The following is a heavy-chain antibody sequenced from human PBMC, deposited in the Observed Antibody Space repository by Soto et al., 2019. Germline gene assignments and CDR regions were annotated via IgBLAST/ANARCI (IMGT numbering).Heavy chain of an antibody. Sequence: QVQLVQSGAEGKKPGSSVKVSCKASGGTFSSYAISWVRQAPGQGLEWMGGIIPIFGTANYARKFQGRVTITADESTSTAYMELSSLRSEDTAVYYCACSGSWLDGMDVWGQGTTVTVSS. V-gene: IGHV1-69*01. J-gene: IGHJ6*02. CDR3: ACSGSWLDGMDV. CDR1: GGTFSSYA. CDR2: IIPIFGTA. D-gene: IGHD3-10*02.